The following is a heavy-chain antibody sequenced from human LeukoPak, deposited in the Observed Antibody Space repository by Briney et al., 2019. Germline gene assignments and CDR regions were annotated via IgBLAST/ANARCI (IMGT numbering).Heavy chain of an antibody. V-gene: IGHV1-24*01. CDR1: GYTLTELS. J-gene: IGHJ6*02. CDR2: FDPEDGEA. Sequence: GASVKVSCKVSGYTLTELSMHWVRQAPGKGLEWMGRFDPEDGEAIYAQKFQGRVTMTEDTSTDTTYMELSSLRSEDTAVYYCAALREENGMDVWGQGTTVTVSS. CDR3: AALREENGMDV.